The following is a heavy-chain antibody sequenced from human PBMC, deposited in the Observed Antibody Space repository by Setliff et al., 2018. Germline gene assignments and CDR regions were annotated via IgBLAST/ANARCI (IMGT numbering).Heavy chain of an antibody. CDR2: ITVSGNT. CDR3: AKCGRFAPSGWFQYVDS. V-gene: IGHV3-23*01. D-gene: IGHD6-19*01. J-gene: IGHJ4*02. Sequence: GASLKISCAASGFTFSNYAMTWVRQAPGKGLEWVSAITVSGNTHYADSVKGRFTISRDNSKNTLSLQMGNLRAEDTATYYCAKCGRFAPSGWFQYVDSWAQGTLVTVSS. CDR1: GFTFSNYA.